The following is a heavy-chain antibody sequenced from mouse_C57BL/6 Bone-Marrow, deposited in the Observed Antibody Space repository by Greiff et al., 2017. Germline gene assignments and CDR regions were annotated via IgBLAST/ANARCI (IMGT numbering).Heavy chain of an antibody. V-gene: IGHV1-58*01. CDR2: IYIGNGYT. D-gene: IGHD1-1*01. Sequence: VQLQQSGAELVRPGSSVKMSCKTSGYTFTSYGINWVKQRPGQGLEWIGYIYIGNGYTEYNEKLKGKATLTSDTSSSTAYMQLSSLTSEDSAIYFCARSYPIYYYGSSWFAYWGQGTLVTVSA. J-gene: IGHJ3*01. CDR1: GYTFTSYG. CDR3: ARSYPIYYYGSSWFAY.